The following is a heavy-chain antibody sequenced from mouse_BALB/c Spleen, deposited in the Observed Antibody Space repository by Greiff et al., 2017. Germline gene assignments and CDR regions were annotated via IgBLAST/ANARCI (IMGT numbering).Heavy chain of an antibody. CDR2: ISYSGST. Sequence: EVKLQESGPGLVKPSQSLSLTCTVTGYSITSDYAWNWIRQFPGNKLEWMGYISYSGSTSYNPSLKSRISITQDTSKNQFFLQLNSVTTEDTATYYCARVYYGSRYWYFDVWGAGTTVTVSS. CDR3: ARVYYGSRYWYFDV. V-gene: IGHV3-2*02. D-gene: IGHD1-1*01. CDR1: GYSITSDYA. J-gene: IGHJ1*01.